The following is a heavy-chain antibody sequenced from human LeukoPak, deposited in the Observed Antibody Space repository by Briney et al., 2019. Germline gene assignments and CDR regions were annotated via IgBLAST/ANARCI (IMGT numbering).Heavy chain of an antibody. J-gene: IGHJ3*02. D-gene: IGHD3-22*01. CDR2: INHSGST. CDR1: GGSFSGYY. V-gene: IGHV4-34*01. CDR3: ARGSGSSGYYYRSRGAFDI. Sequence: PSETLSLTCAVYGGSFSGYYWSWIRQPPGKGLERIGEINHSGSTNYNPSLKSRVTISVDTSKNQFSLKLSSVTAADTAVYYCARGSGSSGYYYRSRGAFDIWGQGTMVTVSS.